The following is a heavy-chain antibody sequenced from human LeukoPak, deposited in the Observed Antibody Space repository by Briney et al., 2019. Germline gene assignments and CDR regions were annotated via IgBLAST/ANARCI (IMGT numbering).Heavy chain of an antibody. J-gene: IGHJ3*01. CDR2: IYSDGRT. D-gene: IGHD3-22*01. V-gene: IGHV3-53*01. CDR1: GFTFSSYA. Sequence: GGSLRLSCGASGFTFSSYAMSWVRQAPGKGPEWVSLIYSDGRTYYADSVKGRCTISRDGSKNTLYLQMNSLRVEDTAVYYCARGLFLSGYLDAFDVWGQGTVVTVSS. CDR3: ARGLFLSGYLDAFDV.